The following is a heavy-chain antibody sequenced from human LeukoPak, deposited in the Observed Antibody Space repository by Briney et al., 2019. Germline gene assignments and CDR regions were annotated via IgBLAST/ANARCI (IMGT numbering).Heavy chain of an antibody. CDR3: AKDRAGLGHFDY. J-gene: IGHJ4*02. V-gene: IGHV3-23*01. D-gene: IGHD6-19*01. CDR1: GFTFSSYA. Sequence: GGSLRLSCAASGFTFSSYAMSWVRQAPGKGLEWVSAISGSGGSTYYADSVKGRFTISRDNSKNTLYLQMNSPRAEDTAVYYCAKDRAGLGHFDYWGQGTLVTVSS. CDR2: ISGSGGST.